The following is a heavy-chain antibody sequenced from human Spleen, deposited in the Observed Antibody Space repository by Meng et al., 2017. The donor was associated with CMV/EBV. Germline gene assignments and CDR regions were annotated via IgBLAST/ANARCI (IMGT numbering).Heavy chain of an antibody. CDR1: GFTSSTYG. Sequence: GGSLRLSCSTSGFTSSTYGMNWVRQAPGKGLEWVSSISISSTYIFYADSVKGRFTMSRDDAKNSLYLQMNRLRAEDTAVYYCVRRLEYYFDYWGQGTLVTVSS. CDR3: VRRLEYYFDY. J-gene: IGHJ4*02. CDR2: ISISSTYI. V-gene: IGHV3-21*01.